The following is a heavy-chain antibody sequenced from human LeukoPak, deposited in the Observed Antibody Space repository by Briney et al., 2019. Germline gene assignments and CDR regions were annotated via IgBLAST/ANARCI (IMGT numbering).Heavy chain of an antibody. D-gene: IGHD4-17*01. CDR1: GFTFSNYW. J-gene: IGHJ4*02. V-gene: IGHV3-74*01. Sequence: GGSLRLSCAASGFTFSNYWMHWVRQAPGKGLVWVSRINSDGSSTTYADSVKGRFTISRDNAENTLYLQMNSLRAEDTAVYYCARGVHATVTRFDSWGQGTLVPVSS. CDR3: ARGVHATVTRFDS. CDR2: INSDGSST.